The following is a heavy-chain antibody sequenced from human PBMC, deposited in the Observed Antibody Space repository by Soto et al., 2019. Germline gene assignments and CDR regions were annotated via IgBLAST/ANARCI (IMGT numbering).Heavy chain of an antibody. D-gene: IGHD3-9*01. CDR2: ISAYNGNT. CDR3: ARGRQKYAILPWDSSDF. CDR1: GYTFIGYY. J-gene: IGHJ3*01. Sequence: GASVKVSCKASGYTFIGYYMHWVRQAPGQGLEWMGWISAYNGNTNYAQNLQGRVTMTIDTSTSTAYMEIRSLRSDDTAVYYCARGRQKYAILPWDSSDFWGQGTMVTVSS. V-gene: IGHV1-18*04.